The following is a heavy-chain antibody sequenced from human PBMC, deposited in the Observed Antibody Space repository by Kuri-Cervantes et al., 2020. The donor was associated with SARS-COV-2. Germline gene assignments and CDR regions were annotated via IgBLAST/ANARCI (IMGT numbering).Heavy chain of an antibody. CDR2: ISSSRSTI. V-gene: IGHV3-48*02. CDR3: ARTYYDILTGYCPFDY. CDR1: GFTFSSYS. J-gene: IGHJ4*02. D-gene: IGHD3-9*01. Sequence: GGSLRLSCAASGFTFSSYSMNWVRQAPGKGLEWVSYISSSRSTIYYADSVKGRFTISRDNAKNSLYLQMNSLRDEETAVYYCARTYYDILTGYCPFDYWGQGTLVTVSS.